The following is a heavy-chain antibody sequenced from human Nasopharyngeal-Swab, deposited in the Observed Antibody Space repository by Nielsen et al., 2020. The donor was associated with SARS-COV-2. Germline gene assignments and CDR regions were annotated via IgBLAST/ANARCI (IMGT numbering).Heavy chain of an antibody. V-gene: IGHV4-59*01. Sequence: SETLSLTCAVYGGSFSGYYWSWIRQPPGKGLEWIGYIYYSGSTNYNPSLKSRVTISVDTSKNQFSLKLSSVTAADTAVYYCARIAVAALNDWYFDLWGRGTLVTVSS. CDR3: ARIAVAALNDWYFDL. CDR1: GGSFSGYY. D-gene: IGHD6-19*01. J-gene: IGHJ2*01. CDR2: IYYSGST.